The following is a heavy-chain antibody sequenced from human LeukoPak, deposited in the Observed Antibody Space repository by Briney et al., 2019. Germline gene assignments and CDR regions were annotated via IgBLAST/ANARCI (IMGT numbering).Heavy chain of an antibody. CDR3: ARAKGPPYYDFWSGYYFDC. CDR1: GYTFTSYG. Sequence: ASVKVSCKASGYTFTSYGISWERQAPGQGLEWMGWISAYNGNTNYAQKLQGRVTMTTDTSTSKAYMELRSLRSDDTAVYYCARAKGPPYYDFWSGYYFDCWGQGTLVTVAS. CDR2: ISAYNGNT. V-gene: IGHV1-18*04. J-gene: IGHJ4*02. D-gene: IGHD3-3*01.